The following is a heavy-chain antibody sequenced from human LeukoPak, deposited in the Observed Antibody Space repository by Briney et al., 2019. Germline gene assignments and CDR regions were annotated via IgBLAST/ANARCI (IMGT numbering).Heavy chain of an antibody. CDR3: ARPPPMIAYWDAFDI. J-gene: IGHJ3*02. D-gene: IGHD3-22*01. CDR1: GFTVSTKY. CDR2: ISYDGSNK. V-gene: IGHV3-30*03. Sequence: GGSLRLSCAVSGFTVSTKYISWVRQAPGKGLEWVAVISYDGSNKYYADSVKGRFTVSRDNSKNTLFLQMNSLRAEDTAVYYRARPPPMIAYWDAFDIWGQGTMVTVSS.